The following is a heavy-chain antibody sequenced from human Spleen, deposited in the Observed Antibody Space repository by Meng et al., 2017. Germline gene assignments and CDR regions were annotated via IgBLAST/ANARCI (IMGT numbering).Heavy chain of an antibody. V-gene: IGHV1-18*01. D-gene: IGHD3-10*01. CDR1: GYTFTSYS. CDR3: ARDGSGSYYNAGWFDP. Sequence: QFRIGQSGAEWNMPGASVRASCQASGYTFTSYSINWVRQAPGEGLEWMGWISTFNGDTKYAQTLEGRVTMTTGTSSNTAYMELRSLRSDDTAVYYCARDGSGSYYNAGWFDPWGQGTLVTVSS. CDR2: ISTFNGDT. J-gene: IGHJ5*02.